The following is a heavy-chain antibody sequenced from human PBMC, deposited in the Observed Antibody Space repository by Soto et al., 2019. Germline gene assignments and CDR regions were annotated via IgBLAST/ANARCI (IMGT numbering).Heavy chain of an antibody. CDR3: AKARFWSGYDPTGGGMDV. CDR2: ISDSGGST. Sequence: EVQLLESGGGLVQPGGSLRLSCAASGFTFSSFAMTWVRQAPGRGLEWVSGISDSGGSTYYADSVKGRFTISRDNSKNTLYLQMNSLRAEDTAIYYCAKARFWSGYDPTGGGMDVWGQGTTVTVSS. J-gene: IGHJ6*02. D-gene: IGHD3-3*01. V-gene: IGHV3-23*01. CDR1: GFTFSSFA.